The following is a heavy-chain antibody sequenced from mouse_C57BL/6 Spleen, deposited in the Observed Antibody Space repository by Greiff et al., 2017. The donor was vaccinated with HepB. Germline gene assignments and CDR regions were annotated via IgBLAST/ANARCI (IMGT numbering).Heavy chain of an antibody. V-gene: IGHV1-72*01. CDR1: GYTFTSYW. Sequence: QVHVQQPGAELVKPGASVKLSCTASGYTFTSYWMHWVKQRPGRGLEWIGRIDPNGGGTKYNEKFKSKATLTVDKTSSTAYMQLSSLTSEDSAVYYGARGGYGSSYYCFDYWGQGTPVTVSA. J-gene: IGHJ2*01. D-gene: IGHD1-1*01. CDR2: IDPNGGGT. CDR3: ARGGYGSSYYCFDY.